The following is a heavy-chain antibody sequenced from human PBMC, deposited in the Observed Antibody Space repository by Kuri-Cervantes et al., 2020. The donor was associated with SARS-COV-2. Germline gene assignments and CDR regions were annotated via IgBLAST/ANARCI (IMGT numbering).Heavy chain of an antibody. Sequence: KISCAASGFTFSSYAISWVRQAPGQGLEWMGGIIPIFGTANYAQKFQGRVTITTDESTSTAYMELSSLRSEDTAVYYCARERASGWAGDFDYWGQGTLVTVSS. D-gene: IGHD1-26*01. J-gene: IGHJ4*02. V-gene: IGHV1-69*05. CDR3: ARERASGWAGDFDY. CDR2: IIPIFGTA. CDR1: GFTFSSYA.